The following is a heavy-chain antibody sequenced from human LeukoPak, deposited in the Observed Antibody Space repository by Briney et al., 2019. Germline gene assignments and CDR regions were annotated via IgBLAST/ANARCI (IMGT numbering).Heavy chain of an antibody. Sequence: SETLSLTCAVFGGSFSGYYWSWIRQPPGKGLEWIGEINHSGSTNYNPSLKSRVTISVDTSKNQFSLKLSSVTAADTAVYYCARSKDPVPYFADLMDQIAPSYYYGSGSYERRNWFDPWGQGTLVTVSS. J-gene: IGHJ5*02. CDR1: GGSFSGYY. D-gene: IGHD3-10*01. V-gene: IGHV4-34*01. CDR3: ARSKDPVPYFADLMDQIAPSYYYGSGSYERRNWFDP. CDR2: INHSGST.